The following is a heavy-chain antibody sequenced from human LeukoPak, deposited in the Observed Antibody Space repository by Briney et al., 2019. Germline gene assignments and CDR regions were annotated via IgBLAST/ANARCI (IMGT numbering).Heavy chain of an antibody. Sequence: GGSLRLSCAASGFTFSSYAMSRVRQAPGKGLEWVANIKQDGSEKYYVDSVKGRFTISRDNAKNSLYLQMNSLRAEDTAVYYCARDQYYRKSLDYWGQGTLVTVSS. J-gene: IGHJ4*02. D-gene: IGHD3-16*02. CDR3: ARDQYYRKSLDY. CDR1: GFTFSSYA. CDR2: IKQDGSEK. V-gene: IGHV3-7*01.